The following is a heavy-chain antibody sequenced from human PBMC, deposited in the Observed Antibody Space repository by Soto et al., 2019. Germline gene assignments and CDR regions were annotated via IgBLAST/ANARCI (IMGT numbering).Heavy chain of an antibody. Sequence: PGGSLRLSCAASGFTFSSYAMSWVRQAPGKGLEWVSAISGSGGSTYYADSVKGRFTISRDNSKNTLYLQMNSLRAEDTAVYYCANVRNTAMVPYYFDYWGQGTLVTVSS. CDR2: ISGSGGST. CDR1: GFTFSSYA. V-gene: IGHV3-23*01. CDR3: ANVRNTAMVPYYFDY. D-gene: IGHD5-18*01. J-gene: IGHJ4*02.